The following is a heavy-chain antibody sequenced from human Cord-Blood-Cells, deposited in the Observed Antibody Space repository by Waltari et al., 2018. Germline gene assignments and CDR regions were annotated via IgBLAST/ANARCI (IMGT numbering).Heavy chain of an antibody. D-gene: IGHD2-21*01. J-gene: IGHJ4*02. CDR1: GFTFSSYW. V-gene: IGHV3-7*01. CDR3: ARDPLGWGSDY. CDR2: IKQDGSEK. Sequence: EVQLVESGGGLVQPGGSLRLSCAASGFTFSSYWKSWVRQAPGKGLEWVANIKQDGSEKYYVDSVKGRFTISRDNAKNSLYLQMNSLRAEDTAVYYCARDPLGWGSDYWGQGTLVTVSS.